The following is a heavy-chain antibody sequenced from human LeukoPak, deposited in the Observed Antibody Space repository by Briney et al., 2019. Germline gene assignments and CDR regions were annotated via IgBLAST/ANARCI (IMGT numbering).Heavy chain of an antibody. V-gene: IGHV4-34*01. Sequence: SETLSLTCAVYGGSFSGYYWSWIRQPPGKGLEWIGEINHSGSTNYNPSLKSRVTISVDTSKNQFSLKLSSVTAADTAVYCCARRGLGAARPLDYWGQGTLVTVSS. CDR2: INHSGST. D-gene: IGHD6-6*01. CDR1: GGSFSGYY. J-gene: IGHJ4*02. CDR3: ARRGLGAARPLDY.